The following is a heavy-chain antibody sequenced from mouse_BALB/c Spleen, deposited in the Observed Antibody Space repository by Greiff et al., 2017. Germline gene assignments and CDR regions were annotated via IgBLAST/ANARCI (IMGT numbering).Heavy chain of an antibody. D-gene: IGHD2-2*01. CDR3: ARDRGYGYDWYFDV. CDR1: GFSLTSYG. V-gene: IGHV2-9*02. CDR2: IWAGGST. J-gene: IGHJ1*01. Sequence: VHLVESGPGLVAPSQSLSITCTVSGFSLTSYGVHWVRQPPGKGLEWLGVIWAGGSTNYNSALMSRLSISKDNSKSQVFLKMNSLQTDDTAMYYWARDRGYGYDWYFDVWGAGTTVTVSS.